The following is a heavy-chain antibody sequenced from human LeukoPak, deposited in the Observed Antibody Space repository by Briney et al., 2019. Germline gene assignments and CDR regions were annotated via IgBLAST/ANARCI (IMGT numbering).Heavy chain of an antibody. J-gene: IGHJ5*02. CDR1: GGTFSSYA. CDR2: IIPILGTA. V-gene: IGHV1-69*04. CDR3: ARCPHRYSSGSNWFDP. Sequence: GASVKVSCKASGGTFSSYAISWVRQAPGQGLEWMGRIIPILGTANYAQKFQGRVTITADKSTSTAYMELSSLTSDDTAVYYCARCPHRYSSGSNWFDPWGQGTLVTVSS. D-gene: IGHD6-25*01.